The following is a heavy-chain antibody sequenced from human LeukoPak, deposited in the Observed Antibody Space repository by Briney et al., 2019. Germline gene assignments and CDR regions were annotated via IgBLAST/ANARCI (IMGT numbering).Heavy chain of an antibody. J-gene: IGHJ4*02. D-gene: IGHD3-22*01. CDR3: ARDLYRIVVVPHYFDY. Sequence: GGSLRLSCASSVFTFSPYWMSWVRPAPGKGLEWVANIQKDGSEKYYVDSVKGRFTISRDNAKNSLYLQMNSLRAEDTAVYYCARDLYRIVVVPHYFDYWGQGTLVTVSS. CDR1: VFTFSPYW. V-gene: IGHV3-7*01. CDR2: IQKDGSEK.